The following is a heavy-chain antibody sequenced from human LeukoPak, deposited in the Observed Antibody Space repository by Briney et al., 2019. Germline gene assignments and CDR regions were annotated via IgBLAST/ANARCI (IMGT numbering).Heavy chain of an antibody. V-gene: IGHV4-34*01. CDR2: INHSGST. D-gene: IGHD5-24*01. Sequence: SETLSLTCAVYGGSFSGYYWGWIRQPPGKGLEWIGEINHSGSTNYNPSLKSRVTISVDTSKNQFSLKLSSVTAADTAVYYCASSLDGPNAFDIWGQGTMVTVSS. J-gene: IGHJ3*02. CDR3: ASSLDGPNAFDI. CDR1: GGSFSGYY.